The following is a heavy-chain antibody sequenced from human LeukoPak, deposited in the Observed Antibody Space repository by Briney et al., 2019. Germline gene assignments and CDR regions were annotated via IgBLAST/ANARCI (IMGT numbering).Heavy chain of an antibody. Sequence: SETLSLTCTVSGVSTSSSNYYWGWIRQPPGKGLEWIGSIYYSGNTYYNPSLKSRVTISVDTSKNQFSLKLTSVTAADTAVYYCAHFKGGSFDFWGQGTMVTVSS. CDR3: AHFKGGSFDF. D-gene: IGHD1-26*01. V-gene: IGHV4-39*01. CDR2: IYYSGNT. CDR1: GVSTSSSNYY. J-gene: IGHJ3*01.